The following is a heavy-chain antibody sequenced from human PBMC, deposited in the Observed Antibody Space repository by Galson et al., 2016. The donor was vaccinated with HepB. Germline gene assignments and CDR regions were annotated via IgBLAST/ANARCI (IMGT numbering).Heavy chain of an antibody. J-gene: IGHJ4*01. CDR3: SRHSDMAGSKSYFDY. V-gene: IGHV4-39*01. D-gene: IGHD6-19*01. CDR2: THFSGST. Sequence: SETLSITCTVSGGSISIGSYYGGWIRQPPGKGLEWIGSTHFSGSTYYNPSLKSRVIISVDTSRNQFSLKLTSVTAADTAVYSCSRHSDMAGSKSYFDYWGHGMLVTVSS. CDR1: GGSISIGSYY.